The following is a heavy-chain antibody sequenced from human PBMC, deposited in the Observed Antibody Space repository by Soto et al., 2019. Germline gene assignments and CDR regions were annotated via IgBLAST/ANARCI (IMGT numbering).Heavy chain of an antibody. V-gene: IGHV1-18*01. CDR3: ARASSSSCHDY. CDR2: ISAYNGNT. CDR1: GYTFTSYG. Sequence: QVQLVQSGAEVKKPGASVKVSCKASGYTFTSYGISSVRQAPGQGLEWMGWISAYNGNTNYAQKLQGRVTMTTDTPTSTAYMGLRSLRPDDTAVYYCARASSSSCHDYWGQGTLVTASS. D-gene: IGHD6-13*01. J-gene: IGHJ4*02.